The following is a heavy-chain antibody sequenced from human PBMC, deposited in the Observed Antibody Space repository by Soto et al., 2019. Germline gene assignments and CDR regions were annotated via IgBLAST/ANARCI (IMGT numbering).Heavy chain of an antibody. CDR1: GFTFSSYG. D-gene: IGHD5-18*01. J-gene: IGHJ4*02. Sequence: GGSLRLSCAASGFTFSSYGMHWVRQAPGKGLEWVAVIWYDGSNKYYADSVKGRFTISRDNSKNTLYLQMNSLRAEDTAVYYCAATWIQLWLHCFDYWGQGTLVTVSS. CDR2: IWYDGSNK. V-gene: IGHV3-33*01. CDR3: AATWIQLWLHCFDY.